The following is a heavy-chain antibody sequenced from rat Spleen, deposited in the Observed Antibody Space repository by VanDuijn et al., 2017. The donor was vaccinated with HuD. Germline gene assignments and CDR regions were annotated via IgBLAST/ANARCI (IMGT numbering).Heavy chain of an antibody. V-gene: IGHV5S13*01. J-gene: IGHJ4*01. CDR1: GFTFSNYG. CDR2: LTPGGDNT. Sequence: EVQLVESGGGLVQPGRSMKLSCAASGFTFSNYGMAWVRQAPKKGLEWVASLTPGGDNTYYRDSVRGRFTISRDNAKNTQYLQMDSLRSEDTATYYCTRGYVMDAWGQGASVTVSS. CDR3: TRGYVMDA.